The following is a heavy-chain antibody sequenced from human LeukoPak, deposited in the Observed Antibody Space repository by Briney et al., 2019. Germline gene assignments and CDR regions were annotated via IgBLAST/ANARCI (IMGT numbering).Heavy chain of an antibody. CDR2: ISGSGGST. D-gene: IGHD3-22*01. V-gene: IGHV3-23*01. J-gene: IGHJ6*03. Sequence: GGSLRLSCAASGFTISSYAMSWVRQAPGKGLEWVSGISGSGGSTYYADFVKGRFTISRDNSKNTLYLQMNSLRAEDTAVYYCAKHYDSSGYFYYYYMDVWGKGTAVTVSS. CDR3: AKHYDSSGYFYYYYMDV. CDR1: GFTISSYA.